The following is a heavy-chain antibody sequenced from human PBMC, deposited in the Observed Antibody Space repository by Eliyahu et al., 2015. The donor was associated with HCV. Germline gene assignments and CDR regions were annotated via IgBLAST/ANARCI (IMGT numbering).Heavy chain of an antibody. V-gene: IGHV4-34*01. CDR3: ARGITEYSSSWYIYRIKRNYFDY. D-gene: IGHD6-13*01. CDR1: GGSFSGYY. Sequence: QVQLQQWGAGLLKPSETLSLTCAVYGGSFSGYYXSWIRQPPGKGLEWIGEINHSGSTNYKPSLKSRVTISVDTSKNQFSLKLSSVTAADTAVYYCARGITEYSSSWYIYRIKRNYFDYWGQGTLVTVSS. J-gene: IGHJ4*02. CDR2: INHSGST.